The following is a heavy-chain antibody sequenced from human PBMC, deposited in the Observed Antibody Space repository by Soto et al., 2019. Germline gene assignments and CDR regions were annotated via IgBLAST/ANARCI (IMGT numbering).Heavy chain of an antibody. D-gene: IGHD3-22*01. J-gene: IGHJ4*02. CDR2: IDYSGRT. CDR1: GYLISSGYY. CDR3: ARDLSSVYNSYYFDS. V-gene: IGHV4-38-2*02. Sequence: PSETLSLTCSVSGYLISSGYYWGWIRQTPGKGLEWLGSIDYSGRTYYNPSLKSRVSTSVDLSKNQFSLNLRSVTAADTAVYYCARDLSSVYNSYYFDSWGKETRVTVPS.